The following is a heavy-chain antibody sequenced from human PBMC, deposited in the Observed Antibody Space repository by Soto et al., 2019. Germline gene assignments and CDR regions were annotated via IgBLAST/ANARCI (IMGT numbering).Heavy chain of an antibody. V-gene: IGHV3-66*01. Sequence: EVQLVESGGDLVQPGGSLRLSCAASGFTVSNNYMTWVRQAPGKGLEWVSLIYVGGYTYYADSVKGRFTISRDNSKNTLYLQMNSPRSNDTAVYYCAVYAPRHWFDSWGQGTLVTVSS. D-gene: IGHD1-20*01. J-gene: IGHJ5*01. CDR2: IYVGGYT. CDR3: AVYAPRHWFDS. CDR1: GFTVSNNY.